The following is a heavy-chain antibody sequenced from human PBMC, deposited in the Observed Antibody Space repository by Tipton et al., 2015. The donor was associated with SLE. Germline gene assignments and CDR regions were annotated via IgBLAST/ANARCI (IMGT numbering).Heavy chain of an antibody. D-gene: IGHD3-22*01. Sequence: TLSLTCRVSGDSISSGYYWGWIRQPPGKGLEWIGYIYYSGSTFYNPSLKSRVSISVDTSKNQFSLKLSSVTAADTAVYYCARDTRGYYDSSGYFDYWGQGTLVTVSS. V-gene: IGHV4-38-2*02. CDR1: GDSISSGYY. CDR2: IYYSGST. J-gene: IGHJ4*02. CDR3: ARDTRGYYDSSGYFDY.